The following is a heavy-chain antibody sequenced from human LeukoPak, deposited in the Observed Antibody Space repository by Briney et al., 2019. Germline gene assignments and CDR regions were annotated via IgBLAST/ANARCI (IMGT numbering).Heavy chain of an antibody. D-gene: IGHD2-2*01. CDR1: GFTFSSYA. CDR2: IIGSGENT. V-gene: IGHV3-23*01. J-gene: IGHJ4*02. CDR3: AKDRSSITSCSNY. Sequence: GGSLTLSCVASGFTFSSYAMTWVRQAPGKGLVWVSGIIGSGENTYYADSAKGRFTISRDNSKNTLFLQMNSLRAEDTAVYYCAKDRSSITSCSNYWGQGTLVTVSS.